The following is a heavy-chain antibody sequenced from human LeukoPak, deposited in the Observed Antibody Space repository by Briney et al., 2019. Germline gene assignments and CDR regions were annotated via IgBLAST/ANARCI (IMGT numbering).Heavy chain of an antibody. CDR1: GGSISSYH. CDR3: ASLMVRGGPFYN. V-gene: IGHV4-59*08. CDR2: IYYSGST. J-gene: IGHJ4*02. D-gene: IGHD3-10*01. Sequence: SETLSLTCTVSGGSISSYHWSWIRQPPGKGLEWIGYIYYSGSTNYNPSLESRVTISVDTSKKQFPLKLTSVTATDTAVYYCASLMVRGGPFYNWGQGTLVTVSS.